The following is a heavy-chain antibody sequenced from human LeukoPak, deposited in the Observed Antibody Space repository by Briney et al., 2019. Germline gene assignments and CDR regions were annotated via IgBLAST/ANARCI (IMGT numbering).Heavy chain of an antibody. D-gene: IGHD4-17*01. CDR1: TSIFTLGDFP. J-gene: IGHJ2*01. V-gene: IGHV3-33*08. CDR3: ARDRKHDYGDYASSWYFDL. Sequence: GRSLRLSCVASTSIFTLGDFPVHWVRQPPGKGLEWVAVIWYDGSNKYYADSVKGRFTISRDNSKNTLYLQMNSLRAEDTAVYYCARDRKHDYGDYASSWYFDLWGRGTLVTVSS. CDR2: IWYDGSNK.